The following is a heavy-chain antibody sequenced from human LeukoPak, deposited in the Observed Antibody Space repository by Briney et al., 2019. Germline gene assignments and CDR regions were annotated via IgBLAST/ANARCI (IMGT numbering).Heavy chain of an antibody. Sequence: GGSLRLSCAASGFTFSSYGMHWVRQAPGKGLEWVAFIRYDGSNKYYADSVKGRFTVSRDNSKNTLYLQMNSLRAEDTAVYYCARGTGYTYAFTGRERTKSRLDYWGQGTLVTVSS. CDR3: ARGTGYTYAFTGRERTKSRLDY. V-gene: IGHV3-30*02. CDR2: IRYDGSNK. J-gene: IGHJ4*02. CDR1: GFTFSSYG. D-gene: IGHD5-18*01.